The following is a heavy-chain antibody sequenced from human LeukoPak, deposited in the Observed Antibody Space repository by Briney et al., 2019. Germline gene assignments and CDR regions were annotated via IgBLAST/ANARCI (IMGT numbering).Heavy chain of an antibody. CDR2: INPNSGGT. V-gene: IGHV1-2*02. J-gene: IGHJ4*02. CDR3: ARAYDGSGNLDY. Sequence: ASVKVSCKASGYTFTGYYMHWVRQAPGQGLEWMGWINPNSGGTNYAQKFQGRVTMTRDTSISTAYMELSRLRSDDTAVYYCARAYDGSGNLDYWGQGTLVTASS. D-gene: IGHD3-22*01. CDR1: GYTFTGYY.